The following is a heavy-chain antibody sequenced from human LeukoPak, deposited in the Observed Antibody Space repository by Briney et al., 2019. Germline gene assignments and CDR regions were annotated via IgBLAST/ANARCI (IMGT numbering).Heavy chain of an antibody. Sequence: ASVKVSCKASGYTFTGYYMHWVRQAPGQGLEWMGRIDPNSGGTNYAQKFQGRVTMTRDTSISTAYMELRSLRSDDTAVYYCARDHIVGATVYWGQGTLVTVSS. CDR2: IDPNSGGT. V-gene: IGHV1-2*06. D-gene: IGHD1-26*01. CDR3: ARDHIVGATVY. J-gene: IGHJ4*02. CDR1: GYTFTGYY.